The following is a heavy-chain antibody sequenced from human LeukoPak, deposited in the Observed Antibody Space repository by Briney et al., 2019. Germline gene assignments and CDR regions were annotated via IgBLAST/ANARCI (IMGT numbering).Heavy chain of an antibody. D-gene: IGHD3-10*02. CDR1: GYTFSSYE. V-gene: IGHV3-48*03. J-gene: IGHJ6*04. CDR2: ISSSGSTI. CDR3: AELGITMIGGV. Sequence: GGSLRLSCAASGYTFSSYEMNWVRQAPGKGLEWVSYISSSGSTIYYADSVKGRFTTSRDNAKNSLYLQMNSLRAEDTAVYYCAELGITMIGGVWGKGTTVTISS.